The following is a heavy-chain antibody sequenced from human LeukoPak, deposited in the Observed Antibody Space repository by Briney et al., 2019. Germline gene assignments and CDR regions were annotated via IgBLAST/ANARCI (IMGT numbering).Heavy chain of an antibody. Sequence: GASVKVSCKASGGTFSSYAISWVRQAPGQGLGWMGGIIPIFGTANYAQRFQGRVTMTTDTSTSTVYMELSSLRSEDTAVYYCARVGDAYTKKFDYWGQGTLVTVSS. CDR3: ARVGDAYTKKFDY. D-gene: IGHD5-24*01. CDR1: GGTFSSYA. J-gene: IGHJ4*02. V-gene: IGHV1-69*05. CDR2: IIPIFGTA.